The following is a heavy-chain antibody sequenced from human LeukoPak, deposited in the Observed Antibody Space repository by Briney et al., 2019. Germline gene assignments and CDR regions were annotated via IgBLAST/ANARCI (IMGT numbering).Heavy chain of an antibody. CDR2: IFHRGTT. CDR3: ARPTMVRGVIALSPDVVDAFDI. CDR1: GYSISSGYY. D-gene: IGHD3-10*01. Sequence: PSETLSLTCTVSGYSISSGYYWGWIRQPPGRGLEWIGSIFHRGTTYYNPSLKSRVTISVDTSKNQFFLKLSSVTAADTAVYYCARPTMVRGVIALSPDVVDAFDIWGQGTMVTVSS. V-gene: IGHV4-38-2*02. J-gene: IGHJ3*02.